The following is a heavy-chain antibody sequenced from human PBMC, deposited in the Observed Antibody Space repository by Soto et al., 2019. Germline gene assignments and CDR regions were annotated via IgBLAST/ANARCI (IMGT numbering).Heavy chain of an antibody. D-gene: IGHD3-3*01. CDR2: ISGSGGST. Sequence: EVQLLESGGGLVQPGGSLRLSCAASGFTFSSYAMSWVRQAPGKGLEWVSAISGSGGSTYYADSVKGRFTISRDNSKNTLYLQMNSLRAEDTAVYYCARETGTIFGVVIRSFDYWGQGTLVTVSS. V-gene: IGHV3-23*01. CDR3: ARETGTIFGVVIRSFDY. J-gene: IGHJ4*02. CDR1: GFTFSSYA.